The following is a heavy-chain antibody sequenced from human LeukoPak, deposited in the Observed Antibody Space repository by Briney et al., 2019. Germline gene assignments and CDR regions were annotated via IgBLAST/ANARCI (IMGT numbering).Heavy chain of an antibody. V-gene: IGHV4-59*08. CDR1: GGSISSYY. D-gene: IGHD3-16*02. CDR3: TRHDAVPVIGHGMGV. CDR2: IYYTGIT. J-gene: IGHJ6*02. Sequence: SETLSLTCTVSGGSISSYYWSWIRQPPGKGLEWIGYIYYTGITNYNPSLESRVTISVDTSKNQFCLKLHSVTAADTPVYYCTRHDAVPVIGHGMGVWGQGTTVIVSS.